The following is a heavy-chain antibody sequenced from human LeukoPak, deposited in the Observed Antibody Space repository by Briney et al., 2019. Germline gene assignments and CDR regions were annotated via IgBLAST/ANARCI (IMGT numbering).Heavy chain of an antibody. V-gene: IGHV4-59*08. CDR3: ARQAFCSGSGYNPFDY. D-gene: IGHD2-21*01. CDR2: IYCSGST. CDR1: GGSISSGF. J-gene: IGHJ4*02. Sequence: PAGTLSLTCTVSGGSISSGFWSWIRQPPGKGLEWIGYIYCSGSTNHNPSHKSRVTITIDTSKSQFSLKLSSVTAADTAVYYCARQAFCSGSGYNPFDYWGQGTLVSVST.